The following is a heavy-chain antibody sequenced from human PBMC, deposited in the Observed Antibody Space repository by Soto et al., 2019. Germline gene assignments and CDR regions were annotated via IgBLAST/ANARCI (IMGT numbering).Heavy chain of an antibody. V-gene: IGHV4-30-4*01. Sequence: ASETLSLTCTVSGGSISSGDYYWSWIRQPPGKGLEWIGYIYYSGSTYYNPSLKSRVTISVDTSKNQFSLKLSSVTAADTAVYYCAREVRKVVAFYFDYWGQGTLVTVSS. CDR2: IYYSGST. CDR3: AREVRKVVAFYFDY. J-gene: IGHJ4*02. D-gene: IGHD3-22*01. CDR1: GGSISSGDYY.